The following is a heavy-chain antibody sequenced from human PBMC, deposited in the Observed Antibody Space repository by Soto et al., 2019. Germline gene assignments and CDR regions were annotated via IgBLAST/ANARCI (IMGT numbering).Heavy chain of an antibody. J-gene: IGHJ5*02. Sequence: GGSLRLSSGASGFTFRSYGMHRVRQAPGKGLEWVSSISSSSSYIYYADSVKSRFTISRDNAKNSLYLQMNSLRAEDTAVYYCARDRVAAAGTYWFDPWGQGTLVT. CDR2: ISSSSSYI. CDR3: ARDRVAAAGTYWFDP. D-gene: IGHD6-13*01. V-gene: IGHV3-21*01. CDR1: GFTFRSYG.